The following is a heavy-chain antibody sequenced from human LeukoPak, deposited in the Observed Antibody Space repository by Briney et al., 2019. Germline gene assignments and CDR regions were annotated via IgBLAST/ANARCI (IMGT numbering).Heavy chain of an antibody. J-gene: IGHJ4*02. CDR3: ARDFRFHDDY. V-gene: IGHV3-7*01. CDR2: IKQDGSET. Sequence: PGGSLTLSCAASGFTFSNYWMNWVRQAPGKGLEWVANIKQDGSETYYMDSVKGRFTISRDNAKNSVYLQMNSLRVEDTAVYYCARDFRFHDDYWGQGTLVTVSS. CDR1: GFTFSNYW.